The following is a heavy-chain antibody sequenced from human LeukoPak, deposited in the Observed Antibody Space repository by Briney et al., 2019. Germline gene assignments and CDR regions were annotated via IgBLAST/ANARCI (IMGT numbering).Heavy chain of an antibody. V-gene: IGHV4-34*01. Sequence: PSETLSLTCAVYGGSFSGYYCSWIRQPPGKGLEWIGEINHSGSTNYNPSLKSRVTISVDTSKNQFSLKLSSVTAAGTAVYYCARDTAMAWGYYYYMDVWGKGTTVTVSS. CDR1: GGSFSGYY. CDR2: INHSGST. D-gene: IGHD5-18*01. CDR3: ARDTAMAWGYYYYMDV. J-gene: IGHJ6*03.